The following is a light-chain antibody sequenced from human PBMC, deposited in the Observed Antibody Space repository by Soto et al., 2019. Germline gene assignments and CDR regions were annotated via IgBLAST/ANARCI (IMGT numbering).Light chain of an antibody. Sequence: IVMTQSPATLSVSQGERATLSCTASHYIYSNVAWFQQRPGQAPRLQIHRASTSATGTPARFSGSGSGTEFTLSISGLQSEDFAVYYCHQYNNWSRTFGQGTKVDIK. V-gene: IGKV3-15*01. J-gene: IGKJ1*01. CDR1: HYIYSN. CDR3: HQYNNWSRT. CDR2: RAS.